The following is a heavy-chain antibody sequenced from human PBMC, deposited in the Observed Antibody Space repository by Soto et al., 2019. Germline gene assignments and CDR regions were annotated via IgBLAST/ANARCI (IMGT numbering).Heavy chain of an antibody. CDR1: GGTFSSYA. CDR3: ARDYRSSWYRGMDWFDP. J-gene: IGHJ5*02. D-gene: IGHD6-13*01. Sequence: QVQLVQSGAEVKKPGSSVQVSCKASGGTFSSYAISWVRQAPGQVLEWMGGIIPIFGTANYAQKFQGRVTITADKSTSTAYMELSSLRSEDTAVYYCARDYRSSWYRGMDWFDPWGQGTLVTVSS. V-gene: IGHV1-69*06. CDR2: IIPIFGTA.